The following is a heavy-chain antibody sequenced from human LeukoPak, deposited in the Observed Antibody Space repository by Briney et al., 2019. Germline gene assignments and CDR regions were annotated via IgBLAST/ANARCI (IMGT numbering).Heavy chain of an antibody. Sequence: SETLSLTCTVSVGSIRIIIYYCGWIRQPPGKRLGWIRSIYYTGSTYYTPSLRSRVTISVATSKNQSSLKLSVLTAADTAVYYCARVVRDGSGYNYYFDYWGQGTLVTVSS. CDR3: ARVVRDGSGYNYYFDY. CDR1: VGSIRIIIYY. CDR2: IYYTGST. D-gene: IGHD3-22*01. J-gene: IGHJ4*02. V-gene: IGHV4-39*01.